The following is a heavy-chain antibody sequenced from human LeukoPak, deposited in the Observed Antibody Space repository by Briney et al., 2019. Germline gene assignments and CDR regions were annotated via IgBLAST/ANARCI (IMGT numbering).Heavy chain of an antibody. CDR2: IKSDGSSS. V-gene: IGHV3-74*01. CDR3: VRDLDLGGYSSFEY. Sequence: GGSLRLSCAASGFTFSSYFWMHWVRQAPGKGLVWVSRIKSDGSSSTYADSVKGRFTISRDNAKNTLYLQMNTLRAEDTAVYYCVRDLDLGGYSSFEYWGQGTLVTVSS. D-gene: IGHD4-23*01. J-gene: IGHJ4*02. CDR1: GFTFSSYFW.